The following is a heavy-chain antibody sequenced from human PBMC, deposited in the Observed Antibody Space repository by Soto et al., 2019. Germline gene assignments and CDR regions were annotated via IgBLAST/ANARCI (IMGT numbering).Heavy chain of an antibody. Sequence: GSLRLSCAASGFTFSSYSMNWVRQAPGKGLEWVSYISSSSSTIYYADSVKGRFTISRDNAKNSLYLQMNSLRDEDTAVYYCARDVLTGDLGDAFDIWGQGTMVTVSS. J-gene: IGHJ3*02. CDR3: ARDVLTGDLGDAFDI. V-gene: IGHV3-48*02. CDR2: ISSSSSTI. D-gene: IGHD7-27*01. CDR1: GFTFSSYS.